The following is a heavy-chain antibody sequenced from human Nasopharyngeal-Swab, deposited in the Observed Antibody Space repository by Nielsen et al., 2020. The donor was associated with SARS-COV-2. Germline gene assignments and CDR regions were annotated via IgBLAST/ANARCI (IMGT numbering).Heavy chain of an antibody. J-gene: IGHJ1*01. Sequence: SETLSLTCAVYGGSFSGYYWSWIRQPPGKGLEWIGEINHSGSTNYNPSLKSRVTISVDTSKNQLSLKLSSVTAADTAVYYCARTYGGNYEYFQHWGQGTLVTVSS. CDR1: GGSFSGYY. D-gene: IGHD4-23*01. V-gene: IGHV4-34*01. CDR3: ARTYGGNYEYFQH. CDR2: INHSGST.